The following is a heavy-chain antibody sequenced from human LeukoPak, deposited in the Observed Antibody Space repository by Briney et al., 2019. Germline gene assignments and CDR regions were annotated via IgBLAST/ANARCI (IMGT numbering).Heavy chain of an antibody. CDR3: ASRKLGNDY. CDR2: IYYTGSS. J-gene: IGHJ4*01. Sequence: SETLSLTCTVSGGSISSYYWSWIRQPPRKGLEWIGYIYYTGSSSYNPSLRSRVTISADTSKNQFSLKLSSVTAADTAVYYCASRKLGNDYWGQGTLVTVSS. CDR1: GGSISSYY. D-gene: IGHD7-27*01. V-gene: IGHV4-59*01.